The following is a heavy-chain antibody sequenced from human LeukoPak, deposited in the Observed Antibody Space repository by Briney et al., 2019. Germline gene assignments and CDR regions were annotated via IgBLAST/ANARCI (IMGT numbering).Heavy chain of an antibody. CDR3: ARDRNGQSTGAGDY. CDR2: INPNTGDP. D-gene: IGHD1-26*01. J-gene: IGHJ4*02. Sequence: ASLKVSCKASGFIVAAYYIHWVRLASGQGLEWMGWINPNTGDPNYAQKFQGRISMTWDVSLSTAYLELTRVTSDDSAIYYCARDRNGQSTGAGDYWGQGTLGTASS. CDR1: GFIVAAYY. V-gene: IGHV1-2*02.